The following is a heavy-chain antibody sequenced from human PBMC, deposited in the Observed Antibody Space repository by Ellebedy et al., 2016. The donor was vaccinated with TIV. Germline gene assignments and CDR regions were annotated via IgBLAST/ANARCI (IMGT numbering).Heavy chain of an antibody. CDR1: GFTFSGYW. D-gene: IGHD2-21*02. V-gene: IGHV3-7*01. Sequence: GGSLRLSXAASGFTFSGYWISWVRQAPGKGLEWVANIKEDGSEKYYVDSVKGRFTISRDNAKNSLYLQMNSLRAEDTAVYYCARDSSSDGDIPWYFHHWGQGTLVTVSS. CDR3: ARDSSSDGDIPWYFHH. J-gene: IGHJ4*02. CDR2: IKEDGSEK.